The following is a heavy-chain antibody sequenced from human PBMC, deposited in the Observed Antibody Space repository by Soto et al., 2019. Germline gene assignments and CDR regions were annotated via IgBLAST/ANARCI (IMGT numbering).Heavy chain of an antibody. CDR3: AKSITMVRGAPTSAFDI. Sequence: PGGSLRLSCAASGFTFSSYGMHLVRQAPGKGLEWVAVISYDGSNKYYADSVKGRFTISRDNSKNTLYLQMNSLRAEDTAVYYCAKSITMVRGAPTSAFDIWGQGTMVTVSS. V-gene: IGHV3-30*18. CDR2: ISYDGSNK. D-gene: IGHD3-10*01. J-gene: IGHJ3*02. CDR1: GFTFSSYG.